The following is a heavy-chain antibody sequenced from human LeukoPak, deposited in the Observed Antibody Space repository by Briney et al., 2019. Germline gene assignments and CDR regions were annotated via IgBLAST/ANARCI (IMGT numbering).Heavy chain of an antibody. D-gene: IGHD3-9*01. Sequence: GASVKVSCKASGYTFTGYYMHWVRQAPGQGLEWMGWINPNSGGTNYAQKFQGRVTMTRDTSISTAYMDLSSLRSEDTAVYYCARGKTYYDILTGYYDYDYWGQGTLVTVSS. CDR3: ARGKTYYDILTGYYDYDY. CDR2: INPNSGGT. CDR1: GYTFTGYY. J-gene: IGHJ4*02. V-gene: IGHV1-2*02.